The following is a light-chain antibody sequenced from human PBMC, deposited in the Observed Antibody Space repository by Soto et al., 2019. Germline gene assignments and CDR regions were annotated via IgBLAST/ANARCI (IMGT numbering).Light chain of an antibody. V-gene: IGLV1-44*01. Sequence: QSVLTQPPSVSGTPGLTVTITCSGSSTNNGSSSVKWYQQFPGAAPKLLIYSNALRPSGIPNRFSGSKSGTSASLAISGLQPEDEADYYCAAWDDRLMGVFGPGTKVTVL. CDR3: AAWDDRLMGV. CDR1: STNNGSSS. CDR2: SNA. J-gene: IGLJ1*01.